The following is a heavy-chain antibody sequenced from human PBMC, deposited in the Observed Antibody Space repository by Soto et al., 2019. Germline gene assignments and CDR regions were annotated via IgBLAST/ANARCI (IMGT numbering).Heavy chain of an antibody. CDR3: ARDLNVRLEWLLYRYYYGMDV. D-gene: IGHD3-3*01. CDR2: ISAYNGNT. Sequence: GASVKVSCKASGYTFTSYGISWVRQAPGQGLEWMGWISAYNGNTNYAQKLQGRVTMTTDTSTSTAYMELRSLRSDDTAVYYCARDLNVRLEWLLYRYYYGMDVWGQGTTVTVSS. CDR1: GYTFTSYG. J-gene: IGHJ6*02. V-gene: IGHV1-18*04.